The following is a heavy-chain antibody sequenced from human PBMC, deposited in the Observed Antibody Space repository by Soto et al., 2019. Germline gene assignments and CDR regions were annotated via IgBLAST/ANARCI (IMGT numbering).Heavy chain of an antibody. CDR3: AARTMGGWFDP. V-gene: IGHV4-61*01. CDR2: IYYSGST. D-gene: IGHD1-26*01. CDR1: GGSVNIGTYY. Sequence: SETLSLTCTVPGGSVNIGTYYWSWIRRPPGKGLEWIGYIYYSGSTNYNPSLKSRVTISVDTSKNQFSLKLSSVTAADTAVYYCAARTMGGWFDPWGQGTLVTVSS. J-gene: IGHJ5*02.